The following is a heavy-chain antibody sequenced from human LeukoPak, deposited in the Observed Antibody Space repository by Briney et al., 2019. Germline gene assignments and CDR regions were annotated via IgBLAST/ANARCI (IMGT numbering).Heavy chain of an antibody. V-gene: IGHV3-48*03. D-gene: IGHD3-10*01. CDR1: GFTFSSYA. Sequence: PGGSQRLSCAASGFTFSSYAMNWVRQAPGKGLEWVSYITNNGTTIYYADSLKGRFTISRDNAKNSLYLQMNSLRAEDTAVYYCARTTSVGWYAELSALDAFDIWGQGTMVTVSS. CDR3: ARTTSVGWYAELSALDAFDI. J-gene: IGHJ3*02. CDR2: ITNNGTTI.